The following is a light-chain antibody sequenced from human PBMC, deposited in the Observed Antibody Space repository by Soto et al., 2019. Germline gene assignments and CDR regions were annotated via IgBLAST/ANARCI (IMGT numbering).Light chain of an antibody. CDR3: QQYENLPFT. J-gene: IGKJ3*01. V-gene: IGKV1-33*01. Sequence: DIQMTQSPSSLSASVGDRVTITCQTSQDINKYLNWYQQKPGKAPKLLIYDASNLETGVPSRFSGSGSGTDFTFTISSLQPEDIATYYCQQYENLPFTFGPGTKVDIK. CDR1: QDINKY. CDR2: DAS.